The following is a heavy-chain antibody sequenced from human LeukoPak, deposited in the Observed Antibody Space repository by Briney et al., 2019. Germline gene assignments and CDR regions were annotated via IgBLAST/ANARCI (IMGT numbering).Heavy chain of an antibody. D-gene: IGHD3-9*01. CDR1: GFTFSSYA. V-gene: IGHV3-23*01. CDR3: AKTVGTYYDILTGSSDFDY. CDR2: ISGSGGST. J-gene: IGHJ4*02. Sequence: GGSLRLSCAASGFTFSSYAMSWVRQAPGKGLEWVSAISGSGGSTYYADSVKGRFTISRDNSKNTLYLQMNSLRAEDTAVHYCAKTVGTYYDILTGSSDFDYWGQGTLVTVSS.